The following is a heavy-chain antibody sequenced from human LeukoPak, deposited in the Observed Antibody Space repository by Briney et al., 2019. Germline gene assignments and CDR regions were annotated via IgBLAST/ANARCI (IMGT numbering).Heavy chain of an antibody. J-gene: IGHJ3*02. CDR2: ISSSSSYI. CDR1: GFTFSSYS. CDR3: ARNWVYYHFWSAPDDAFDI. Sequence: GGSLILSCAASGFTFSSYSMNWVRQAPGKGLEWVSSISSSSSYIYYADSVKGRFTISRDNAKNSLYLQMNSLRAEDTAVYYCARNWVYYHFWSAPDDAFDIWGQGTMVTVSS. D-gene: IGHD3-3*01. V-gene: IGHV3-21*01.